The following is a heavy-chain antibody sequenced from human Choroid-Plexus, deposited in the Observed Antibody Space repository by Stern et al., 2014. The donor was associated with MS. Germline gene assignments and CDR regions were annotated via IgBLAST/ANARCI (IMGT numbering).Heavy chain of an antibody. J-gene: IGHJ5*02. CDR2: VSYDGSNK. CDR3: AKDRQYLTYFFDH. D-gene: IGHD2/OR15-2a*01. Sequence: VHLVASGGGVVQPGRPLRLSCVASGFTFGSCAMHWVRQAPGKGLEGEAGVSYDGSNKYYADSVKGRFTISRDNSQNTLYMQMSSLRPEDTAVYYCAKDRQYLTYFFDHWGQGSLVTVSS. V-gene: IGHV3-30*18. CDR1: GFTFGSCA.